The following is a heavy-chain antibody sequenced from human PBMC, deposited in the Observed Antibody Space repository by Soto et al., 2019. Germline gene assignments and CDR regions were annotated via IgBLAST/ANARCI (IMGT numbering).Heavy chain of an antibody. CDR2: INPSGGKT. Sequence: QVRLVQSGTEVKKPGASVKVSCQASGYMFTSYYIHWVRQAPGQGFEWVGIINPSGGKTSSAQNFQGRVTLSSDTSTNTVYMELSGLQSEDTAVYYCARDLKDRRLLTYYSYFGMDVWGQGTTVTVS. CDR3: ARDLKDRRLLTYYSYFGMDV. CDR1: GYMFTSYY. J-gene: IGHJ6*02. V-gene: IGHV1-46*01.